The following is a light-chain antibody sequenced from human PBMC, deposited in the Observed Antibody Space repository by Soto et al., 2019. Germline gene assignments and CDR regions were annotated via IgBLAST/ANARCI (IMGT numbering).Light chain of an antibody. Sequence: QSVLTQSSSASASLGSSVKLTCTLSSGHSSYIIAWHQQQPGKAPRYLMKLEGSGSYNKGSGVPDRFSGSSSEADRYLTISNLQSEDEADYYCETWDSNTVVFGGGTKLTVL. J-gene: IGLJ2*01. CDR2: LEGSGSY. CDR1: SGHSSYI. V-gene: IGLV4-60*03. CDR3: ETWDSNTVV.